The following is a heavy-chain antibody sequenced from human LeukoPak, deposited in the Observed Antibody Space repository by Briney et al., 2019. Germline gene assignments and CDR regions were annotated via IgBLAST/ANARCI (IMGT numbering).Heavy chain of an antibody. CDR3: ATDSMLVSGSGSYFDH. J-gene: IGHJ4*02. Sequence: GGSLRLSCAASGFTFDDYAMHWVRQGPGKGLEWVSGISWNSGSIVYADSVKGRFTISRGNAKNSLYLQMDTLRPEDTALYYCATDSMLVSGSGSYFDHWGQGTLVSVSS. CDR1: GFTFDDYA. CDR2: ISWNSGSI. D-gene: IGHD3-10*01. V-gene: IGHV3-9*01.